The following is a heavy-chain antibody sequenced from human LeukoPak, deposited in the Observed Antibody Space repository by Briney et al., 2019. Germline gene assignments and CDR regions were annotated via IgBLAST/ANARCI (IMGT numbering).Heavy chain of an antibody. Sequence: ASVKVSCKASGYTFTEYYMHWVRQAPGQGLEWMGWTNPNSGGTNFAQKFQGRVTLTRDTSINTAYMELSSLRSDDTAVYYCARAKLDDCGGVCDQYFQHWGQGTLVTVSS. CDR3: ARAKLDDCGGVCDQYFQH. J-gene: IGHJ1*01. CDR2: TNPNSGGT. D-gene: IGHD2-21*02. CDR1: GYTFTEYY. V-gene: IGHV1-2*02.